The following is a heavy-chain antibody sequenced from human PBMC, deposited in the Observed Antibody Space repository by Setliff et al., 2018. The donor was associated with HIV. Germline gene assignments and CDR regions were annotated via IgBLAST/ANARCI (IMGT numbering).Heavy chain of an antibody. Sequence: SETLSLTCTVSGGSISNSAYYWGWIRQPPGKGLEWIGGIYYSGSAYHNPSLKSRVTTSVDTSKNQFSLKLTSVTAADTAVYYCARHSGLGGYYSPFDYWGPGTLVTVSS. CDR2: IYYSGSA. J-gene: IGHJ4*02. D-gene: IGHD3-22*01. V-gene: IGHV4-39*01. CDR3: ARHSGLGGYYSPFDY. CDR1: GGSISNSAYY.